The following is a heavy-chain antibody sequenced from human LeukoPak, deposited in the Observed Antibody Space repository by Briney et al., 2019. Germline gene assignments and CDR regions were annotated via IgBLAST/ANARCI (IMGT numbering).Heavy chain of an antibody. CDR1: GYTFTGYY. CDR3: ARGDVLRFLELAY. V-gene: IGHV1-2*02. Sequence: ASVKVSCKASGYTFTGYYMHWVRQAPGQGLEWMGWINPNSGGTNYAQKFQGRVTMTRDTSISTAYMELSRLRTDDTAVYYCARGDVLRFLELAYWGQGTLVTVSS. D-gene: IGHD3-3*01. J-gene: IGHJ4*02. CDR2: INPNSGGT.